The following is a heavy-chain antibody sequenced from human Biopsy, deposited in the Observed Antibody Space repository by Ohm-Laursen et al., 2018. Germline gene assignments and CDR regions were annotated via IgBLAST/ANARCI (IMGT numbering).Heavy chain of an antibody. J-gene: IGHJ6*02. CDR1: RDSISNYY. V-gene: IGHV4-59*12. CDR3: VRGVDYYDPYHYYALDV. D-gene: IGHD3-22*01. Sequence: SETLSLTWPVSRDSISNYYWTWIRQFPGKGLEWIGYIYYTGSTNYNPSVKSRVTISVDTSKNQFSLKVRSVTAADTAVYYCVRGVDYYDPYHYYALDVWGQGTTVTVSS. CDR2: IYYTGST.